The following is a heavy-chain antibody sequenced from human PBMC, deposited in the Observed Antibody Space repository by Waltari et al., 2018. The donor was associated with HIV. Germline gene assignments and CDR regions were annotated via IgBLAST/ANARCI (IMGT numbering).Heavy chain of an antibody. CDR2: ISSSSSYI. CDR3: ARPQRAEGEMAPIGF. J-gene: IGHJ4*02. Sequence: EVQLVESGGGLVKPGGSLRLSCAASGFTFSSYSMNWVRQAPGKGLEWVSSISSSSSYIYYADSVKGRFTISRDNAKNSLYLQMNSLRAEDTAVYYCARPQRAEGEMAPIGFWGQGTLVTVSS. CDR1: GFTFSSYS. D-gene: IGHD3-16*01. V-gene: IGHV3-21*01.